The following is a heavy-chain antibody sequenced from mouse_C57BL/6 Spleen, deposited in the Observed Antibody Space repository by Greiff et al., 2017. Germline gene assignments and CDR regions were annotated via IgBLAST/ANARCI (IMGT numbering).Heavy chain of an antibody. CDR2: FSPGRGSI. V-gene: IGHV1-62-2*01. CDR1: GYTFTEYT. CDR3: ARHGITTVVGDYFDY. Sequence: VQLQQSGAELVKPGASVKLSCKASGYTFTEYTINWVEQRSGQGLGWIGWFSPGRGSIKYNEKFKDKATLTADKSSSTVYMELIRLTSEDSAVYFCARHGITTVVGDYFDYWGQGTTLTVSS. D-gene: IGHD1-1*01. J-gene: IGHJ2*01.